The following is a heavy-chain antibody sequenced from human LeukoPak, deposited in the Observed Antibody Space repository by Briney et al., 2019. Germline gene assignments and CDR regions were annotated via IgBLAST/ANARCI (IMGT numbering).Heavy chain of an antibody. Sequence: SETLSLTCTVSGGSISSYYWSWIRQPPGKGLEWIGYIYYGGSTNYNPSLKSRVTISVDTSKNQFSLKLSSVTAADTAVYYCARGTEQLSAFDYWGQGTLVTVSS. CDR2: IYYGGST. V-gene: IGHV4-59*01. J-gene: IGHJ4*02. CDR1: GGSISSYY. D-gene: IGHD6-13*01. CDR3: ARGTEQLSAFDY.